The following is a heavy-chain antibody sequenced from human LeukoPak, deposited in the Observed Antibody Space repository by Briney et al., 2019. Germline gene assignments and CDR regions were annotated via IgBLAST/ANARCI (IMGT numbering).Heavy chain of an antibody. CDR3: ARGRVAVAGKYYFDY. V-gene: IGHV4-61*02. D-gene: IGHD6-19*01. Sequence: PSQTLSLTCTVSGGSISSGSYYWSWIRQPAGKGLEWIGRIYTSGSTNYNPSLKSRVTISVDTSKNQSSLKLSSVTAADTAVYYCARGRVAVAGKYYFDYWGQGTLVTVSS. CDR2: IYTSGST. J-gene: IGHJ4*02. CDR1: GGSISSGSYY.